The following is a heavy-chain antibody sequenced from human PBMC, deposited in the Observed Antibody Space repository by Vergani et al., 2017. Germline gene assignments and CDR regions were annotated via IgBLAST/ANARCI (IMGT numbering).Heavy chain of an antibody. J-gene: IGHJ6*03. CDR2: INHSGST. CDR3: ARGIVNTAPYYYYYYMDV. V-gene: IGHV4-34*01. D-gene: IGHD4-11*01. CDR1: GGSFSGYY. Sequence: QVQLQQWGAGLLKPSETLSLTCAVYGGSFSGYYWSWIRQPPGKGLEWIGEINHSGSTNYNPSLKSRVTISVDTSKNQFSLKLSSVTAADTAVYYCARGIVNTAPYYYYYYMDVWGKGTTVTVSS.